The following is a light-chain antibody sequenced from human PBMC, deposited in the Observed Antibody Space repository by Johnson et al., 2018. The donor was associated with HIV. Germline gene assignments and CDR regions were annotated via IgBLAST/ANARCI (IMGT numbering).Light chain of an antibody. CDR3: GTWDSSLSASYV. CDR2: DNN. CDR1: SSNIGNNY. V-gene: IGLV1-51*01. J-gene: IGLJ1*01. Sequence: QSVLTQPPSVSAAPGQKVTISCSGSSSNIGNNYVSWYQQLPGTAPKLLIYDNNKRPSGIPDRFLGPKPGLSAYLRITGLQPGDEADYYCGTWDSSLSASYVFGTGTKVTVL.